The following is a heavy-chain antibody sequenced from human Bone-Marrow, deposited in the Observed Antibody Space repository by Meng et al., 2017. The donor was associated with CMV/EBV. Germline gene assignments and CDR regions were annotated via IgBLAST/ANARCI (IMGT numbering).Heavy chain of an antibody. J-gene: IGHJ4*02. D-gene: IGHD6-19*01. CDR3: ARARAVAGNWDY. V-gene: IGHV3-30*02. CDR1: GFTFSSYG. Sequence: GESLKISCAASGFTFSSYGMHWVRQAPGKGLEWVAFIRYDGSNKYYADSVKGRFTISRDNSKNTLYLQMNSLRAEDTAVYYCARARAVAGNWDYWGQGTLVTVSS. CDR2: IRYDGSNK.